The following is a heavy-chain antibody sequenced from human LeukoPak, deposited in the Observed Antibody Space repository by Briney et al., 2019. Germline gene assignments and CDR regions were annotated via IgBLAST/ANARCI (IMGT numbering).Heavy chain of an antibody. V-gene: IGHV1-46*01. CDR1: GYTFTSYY. J-gene: IGHJ5*02. D-gene: IGHD4-17*01. Sequence: ASVKVSCKASGYTFTSYYMHWVRQAPGQGLEWMGIINPSGGSTSYAQKFQGRVTMTRDTSTSTVYMELSSLRSEDTAVYYCARDRHDYGDYGWFDPWGQGTLVTVSS. CDR2: INPSGGST. CDR3: ARDRHDYGDYGWFDP.